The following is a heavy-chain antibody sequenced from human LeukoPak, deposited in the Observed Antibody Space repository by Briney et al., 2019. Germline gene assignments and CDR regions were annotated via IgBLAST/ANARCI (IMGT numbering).Heavy chain of an antibody. J-gene: IGHJ4*02. CDR3: ARDGKLSGYSSGWYDY. V-gene: IGHV1-46*01. D-gene: IGHD6-19*01. Sequence: ASVKVSCKASGYTFTGYYMHWVRQAPGQGLEWMGIIHPSGGSTTYAQKFQGRVTMTRDTSTSTVYMDLSSLRSEDTAVYYCARDGKLSGYSSGWYDYWGQGTLVTVSS. CDR2: IHPSGGST. CDR1: GYTFTGYY.